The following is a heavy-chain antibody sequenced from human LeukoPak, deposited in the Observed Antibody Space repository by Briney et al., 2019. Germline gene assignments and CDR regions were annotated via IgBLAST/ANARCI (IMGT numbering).Heavy chain of an antibody. CDR1: GGSFSDDY. CDR3: ARRGRGRTIIRGAYRGYYYFMDV. D-gene: IGHD3-10*01. V-gene: IGHV4-34*01. CDR2: INHLGIT. J-gene: IGHJ6*03. Sequence: SETLSLTCAVYGGSFSDDYWSWIRRPPGKGLEWIGEINHLGITNYNPSLKSRVTISVDTSKNQFSLKLSSVTAADTAVYYCARRGRGRTIIRGAYRGYYYFMDVWGPGTTVT.